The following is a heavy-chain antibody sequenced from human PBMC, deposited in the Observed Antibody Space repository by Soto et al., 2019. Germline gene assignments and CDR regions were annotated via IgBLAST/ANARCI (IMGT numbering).Heavy chain of an antibody. V-gene: IGHV3-48*01. Sequence: GGSLRLSCAASGFTFSNHVMNWVRQAPGKGLEWVSYISGRSDTMYYADSVKGRFTISRDNGKNSLFLQMNSLRAADTAVYYCASNSYGYTFYDYWGQGTLVTVSS. J-gene: IGHJ4*02. D-gene: IGHD5-18*01. CDR2: ISGRSDTM. CDR1: GFTFSNHV. CDR3: ASNSYGYTFYDY.